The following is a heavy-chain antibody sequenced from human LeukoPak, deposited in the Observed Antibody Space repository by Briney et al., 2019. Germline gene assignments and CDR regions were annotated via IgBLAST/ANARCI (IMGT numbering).Heavy chain of an antibody. Sequence: KPSETLSLTCTVSGGSISSYYWSWIRQPPGKGLEWIGYIYYSGSTYYNPSLKSRVTISVDTSKNQFSLKLSSVTAADTAVYYCARGTHYYGSAPTYWGQGTLVTVSS. CDR3: ARGTHYYGSAPTY. D-gene: IGHD3-10*01. CDR2: IYYSGST. V-gene: IGHV4-30-4*08. CDR1: GGSISSYY. J-gene: IGHJ4*02.